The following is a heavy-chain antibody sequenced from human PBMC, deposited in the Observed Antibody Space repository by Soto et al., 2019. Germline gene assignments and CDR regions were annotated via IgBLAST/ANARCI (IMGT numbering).Heavy chain of an antibody. D-gene: IGHD4-17*01. CDR3: AKDPYYGAGPFDF. J-gene: IGHJ3*01. Sequence: GGSLRLSCAASGFTFSSYAMSWVRQAPGKGLDWVSAISGSGRSTNYADSVKGRFTISRDNSKNTLYLQMNSLRAEDTAVYYCAKDPYYGAGPFDFWGQRTLVTVSS. CDR1: GFTFSSYA. V-gene: IGHV3-23*01. CDR2: ISGSGRST.